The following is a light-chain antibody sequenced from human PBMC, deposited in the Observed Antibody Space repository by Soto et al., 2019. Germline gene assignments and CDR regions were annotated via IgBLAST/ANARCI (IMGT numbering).Light chain of an antibody. J-gene: IGKJ1*01. V-gene: IGKV1-17*03. CDR3: LQHNSYPWT. CDR1: QGISNY. Sequence: DIQMTQSPSAISSSVGDRVTITCRASQGISNYLDWFQQKPGKVPKRLIYAASSLQSGVPSRFSGSGYGTDFTLTISSLQTEDFATYYCLQHNSYPWTFGLGTRVEIK. CDR2: AAS.